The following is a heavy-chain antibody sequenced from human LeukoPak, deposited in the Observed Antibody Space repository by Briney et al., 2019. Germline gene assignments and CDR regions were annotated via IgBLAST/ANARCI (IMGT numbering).Heavy chain of an antibody. V-gene: IGHV3-64*01. D-gene: IGHD2-21*02. CDR2: ISSNGGST. J-gene: IGHJ2*01. Sequence: GGSLRLSCAASGFTFSSSAMHWVRQAPGQGLEYVSAISSNGGSTYYANSAKGRFTISRDNSKNTVFLQMGSLRTEDMAVYYCARGEPDCAGDCPYWYLDIWGRGTLVTVSS. CDR3: ARGEPDCAGDCPYWYLDI. CDR1: GFTFSSSA.